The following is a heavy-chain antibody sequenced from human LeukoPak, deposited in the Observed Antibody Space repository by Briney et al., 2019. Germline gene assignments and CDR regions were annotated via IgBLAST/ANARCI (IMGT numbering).Heavy chain of an antibody. V-gene: IGHV4-59*01. J-gene: IGHJ3*02. CDR2: IYYTGST. Sequence: PSETLSLTCTVSGDSITNFYWNWIRQPPGKGLEWIGYIYYTGSTTFNPSLKSRVTMSVDTSKNQSSTQLSSVTAADTAVYFCARWMGTWNAFDIWGQGKVVTVSS. CDR3: ARWMGTWNAFDI. D-gene: IGHD1-14*01. CDR1: GDSITNFY.